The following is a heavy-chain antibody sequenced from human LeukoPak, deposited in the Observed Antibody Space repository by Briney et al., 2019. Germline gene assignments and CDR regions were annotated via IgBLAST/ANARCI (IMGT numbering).Heavy chain of an antibody. Sequence: ASVKVSCKASGYTFTGYYMHWVRQAPGQGLEWMGWINPNSGGTNYAQKFQGGVTMTRDTSISTAYMELSRLRSDDTAVYYCARGISPDIVVVPAAIDAFDIWGQGTMVTASS. CDR1: GYTFTGYY. CDR3: ARGISPDIVVVPAAIDAFDI. D-gene: IGHD2-2*02. J-gene: IGHJ3*02. V-gene: IGHV1-2*02. CDR2: INPNSGGT.